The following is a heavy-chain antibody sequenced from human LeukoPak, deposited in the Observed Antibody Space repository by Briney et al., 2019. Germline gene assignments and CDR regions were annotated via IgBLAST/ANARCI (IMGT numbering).Heavy chain of an antibody. Sequence: GGSLRLSCAASGFTFSNYAMSWVRQAPAGRLEWVSSLRGDGETFYADSVKGRFTLSRDESRNTVYLQLNNLRVEDTAVYYCAKASWASNADAVLWGQGTLVTVSS. CDR1: GFTFSNYA. J-gene: IGHJ4*02. CDR2: LRGDGET. D-gene: IGHD1-1*01. V-gene: IGHV3-23*01. CDR3: AKASWASNADAVL.